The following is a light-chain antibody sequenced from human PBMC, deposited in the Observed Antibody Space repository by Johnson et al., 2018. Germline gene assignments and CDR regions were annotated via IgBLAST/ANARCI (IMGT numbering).Light chain of an antibody. CDR1: SSNIGNNY. Sequence: QSVLTQPPSVSAAPGQKVTISCSGSSSNIGNNYVSWYQQLPGTAHKLLIYENNKRPSGIPDRFSGSKSGTSATLGITGLQTGDEADYYFGTWDSSLSAGNVFGTGTKVTVL. CDR2: ENN. CDR3: GTWDSSLSAGNV. V-gene: IGLV1-51*02. J-gene: IGLJ1*01.